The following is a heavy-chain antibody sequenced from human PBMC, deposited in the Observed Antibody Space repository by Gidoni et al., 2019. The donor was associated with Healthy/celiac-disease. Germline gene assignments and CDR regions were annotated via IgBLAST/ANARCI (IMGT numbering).Heavy chain of an antibody. CDR3: ARKGERWDVLEKFYFGVDV. J-gene: IGHJ6*02. D-gene: IGHD3-10*01. V-gene: IGHV1-69*01. Sequence: QVQLVQSGAEVTKPGSSVKFSCNSSGGPFSTYGISGVRQAPGPGLAWVGGIVPVFGTGDYAQKFQGRVTITADESTSTAYMELSNLRSEDTAVYYCARKGERWDVLEKFYFGVDVWGQGTTVTVSS. CDR2: IVPVFGTG. CDR1: GGPFSTYG.